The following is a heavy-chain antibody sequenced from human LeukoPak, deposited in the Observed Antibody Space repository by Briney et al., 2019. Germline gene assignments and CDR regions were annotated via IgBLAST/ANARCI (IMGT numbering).Heavy chain of an antibody. V-gene: IGHV3-21*01. CDR2: ISSSSSFI. CDR3: AKDLNYDFWSGLGN. D-gene: IGHD3-3*01. CDR1: GFTLSSYS. Sequence: GGSLRLSCAASGFTLSSYSMTWVRQAPGKGLEWVSSISSSSSFIYYADSVKGRFTISRDNSKNTLYLQMNSLRAEDTAVYYCAKDLNYDFWSGLGNWGQGTLVTVSS. J-gene: IGHJ4*02.